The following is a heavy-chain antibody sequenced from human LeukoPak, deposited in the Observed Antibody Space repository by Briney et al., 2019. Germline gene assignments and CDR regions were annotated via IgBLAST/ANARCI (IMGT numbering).Heavy chain of an antibody. Sequence: ASVKVSCKASGYTLTSYGISWVRQAPGQGLEWMGWISAYNGNTNYAQKLQGRVTMTTDTSTSTAYMELRSLRSDDTAVYYCAREGGNGETYYYGSGSHLVFADIGGKGTMVTVSS. CDR2: ISAYNGNT. V-gene: IGHV1-18*01. CDR1: GYTLTSYG. J-gene: IGHJ3*02. D-gene: IGHD3-10*01. CDR3: AREGGNGETYYYGSGSHLVFADI.